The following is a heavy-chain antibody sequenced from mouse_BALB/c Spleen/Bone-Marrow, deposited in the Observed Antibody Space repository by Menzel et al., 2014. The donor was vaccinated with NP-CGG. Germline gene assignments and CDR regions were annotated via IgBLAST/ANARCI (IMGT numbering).Heavy chain of an antibody. CDR1: GYSITSGHY. CDR2: INYDGTN. V-gene: IGHV3-6*02. CDR3: GRDRGNYYGTSYISY. Sequence: VQLKQSGPGLVKPSQSLSLTCSVTGYSITSGHYWNWIRQFPGNKLEWMGYINYDGTNNYNPSLRNRISITRDTSKNQFFLKLNSVTTEDTATYFCGRDRGNYYGTSYISYWGQGTLVPVSA. J-gene: IGHJ3*01. D-gene: IGHD1-1*01.